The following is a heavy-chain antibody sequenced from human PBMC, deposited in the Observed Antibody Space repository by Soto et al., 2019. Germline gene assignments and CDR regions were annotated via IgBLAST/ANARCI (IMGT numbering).Heavy chain of an antibody. CDR2: IKEDGSEK. CDR3: ARDVI. CDR1: GFTFSNFW. J-gene: IGHJ4*02. Sequence: EVQLVESGGGLVQPGGSLRLSCAASGFTFSNFWMSWVRQAPGTGLEWVAAIKEDGSEKNYVDSVRGRFTISRDNAKNSLYLQRNSLRADDTAVYYCARDVIWGQGSLVSVSS. V-gene: IGHV3-7*05.